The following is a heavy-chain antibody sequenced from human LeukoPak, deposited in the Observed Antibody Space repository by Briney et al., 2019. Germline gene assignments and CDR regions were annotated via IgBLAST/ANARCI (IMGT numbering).Heavy chain of an antibody. D-gene: IGHD5-24*01. CDR3: ARGQSLRADY. CDR2: INPNSGDT. CDR1: GYTFTRYY. Sequence: GASVKVSCKASGYTFTRYYVHWVRQAPGQGLEWMGWINPNSGDTNYAQKFQGRVTMTSDTSINTAYMELSRLTSDDTAVYYCARGQSLRADYWGQGTLVTVSS. V-gene: IGHV1-2*02. J-gene: IGHJ4*02.